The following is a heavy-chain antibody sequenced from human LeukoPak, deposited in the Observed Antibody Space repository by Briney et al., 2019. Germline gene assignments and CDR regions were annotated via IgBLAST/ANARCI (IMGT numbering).Heavy chain of an antibody. CDR1: GGTFSSYI. V-gene: IGHV1-69*13. Sequence: ASVKVSCKASGGTFSSYIISWVRQAPGQGLEWMGGIIPMVGTGNYAQKFQGRVTITADESTSTAYMELSSLRSEDTAVYYCATVRYCSGGSCYSFLGYWGQGTLVTVSS. CDR3: ATVRYCSGGSCYSFLGY. D-gene: IGHD2-15*01. J-gene: IGHJ4*02. CDR2: IIPMVGTG.